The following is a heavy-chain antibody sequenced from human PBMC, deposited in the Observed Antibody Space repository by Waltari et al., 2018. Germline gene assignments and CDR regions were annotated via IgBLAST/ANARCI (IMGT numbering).Heavy chain of an antibody. CDR2: TYSGGDT. J-gene: IGHJ3*02. Sequence: EVQLAESGGDLVQPGGSLRLSCAASEITFSNYDIHWVRRRPGRGLEWVSVTYSGGDTYYVASVKGRFTVSRENAKKSLYLQMNSLRAEDTAVYYCTWWNPYYVAFDMWGQGTMVTVSS. CDR3: TWWNPYYVAFDM. D-gene: IGHD2-15*01. V-gene: IGHV3-13*01. CDR1: EITFSNYD.